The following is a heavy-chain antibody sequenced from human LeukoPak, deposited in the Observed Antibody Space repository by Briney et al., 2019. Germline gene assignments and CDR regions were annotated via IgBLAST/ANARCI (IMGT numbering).Heavy chain of an antibody. CDR3: AHGSMYQLDY. J-gene: IGHJ4*02. D-gene: IGHD2-2*01. V-gene: IGHV3-66*01. Sequence: GGSLRLSCTASVLTVSSNYMHWVRQAPAKGLEWVSGIYSGGSTYYADSVKGRFTISRDNSKNTLYLQMNSLRAEDTAVYYCAHGSMYQLDYWGQGTLVTVSS. CDR2: IYSGGST. CDR1: VLTVSSNY.